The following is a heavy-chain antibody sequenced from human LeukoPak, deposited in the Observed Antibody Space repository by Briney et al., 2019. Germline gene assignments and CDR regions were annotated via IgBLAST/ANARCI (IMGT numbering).Heavy chain of an antibody. J-gene: IGHJ4*02. CDR1: GFTFSSYT. V-gene: IGHV3-23*01. D-gene: IGHD5-18*01. CDR2: ISGSGGST. CDR3: AKRIQSAMAMGY. Sequence: PGGSLRLSCAASGFTFSSYTMNWVRRAPGKGLEWVSDISGSGGSTYYADSVKGRFTISRDNSKNTMYLQMNSLRAEDTAVYYCAKRIQSAMAMGYWGQGTLVTVSS.